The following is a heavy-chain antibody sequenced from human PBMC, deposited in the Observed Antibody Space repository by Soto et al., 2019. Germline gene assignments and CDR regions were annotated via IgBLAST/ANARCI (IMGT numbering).Heavy chain of an antibody. CDR3: VGDGTGMYRSGWR. D-gene: IGHD6-19*01. V-gene: IGHV3-23*01. J-gene: IGHJ4*02. CDR2: ISVSGGTT. Sequence: GGSLRLSCTPSGFTFSSYAMSWVRQVPGKGLEWVSSISVSGGTTYYADSVKGRFTISRDNSKVTLYLQMNSLRVEDTALYYCVGDGTGMYRSGWRWGQGTLVTVSS. CDR1: GFTFSSYA.